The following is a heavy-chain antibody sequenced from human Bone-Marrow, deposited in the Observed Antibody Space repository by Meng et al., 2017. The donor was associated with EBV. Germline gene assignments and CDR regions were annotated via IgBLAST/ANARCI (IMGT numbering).Heavy chain of an antibody. Sequence: EVQLLESGGGLVQPGGYVRLSCAASGFTFSSYAMSWVRQAPGKGLEWVSAISGSGGSTYYADSVKGRFTISRDDSKNTLYLQMNSLRAEDTAVYYCAPLDYDSSAWGYWGQGTLVTVYS. D-gene: IGHD3-22*01. CDR3: APLDYDSSAWGY. J-gene: IGHJ4*02. CDR2: ISGSGGST. V-gene: IGHV3-23*01. CDR1: GFTFSSYA.